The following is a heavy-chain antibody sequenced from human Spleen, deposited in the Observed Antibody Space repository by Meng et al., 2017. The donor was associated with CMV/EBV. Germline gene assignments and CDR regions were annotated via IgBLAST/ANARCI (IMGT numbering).Heavy chain of an antibody. CDR3: ARSSNPYYYYGMDV. V-gene: IGHV4-59*01. J-gene: IGHJ6*02. CDR2: IYYSGST. Sequence: ESLKISCAASGFTFSSYEMNWVRQAPGKGLEWIGYIYYSGSTNYNPSRKSRVTISVDTSKNQFSLKLSSVTAADTAVYYCARSSNPYYYYGMDVWGQGTTVTVSS. CDR1: GFTFSSYE. D-gene: IGHD4-11*01.